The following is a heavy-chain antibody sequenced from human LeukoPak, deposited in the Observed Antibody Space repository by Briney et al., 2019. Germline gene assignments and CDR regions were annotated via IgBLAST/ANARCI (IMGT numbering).Heavy chain of an antibody. CDR2: ISAYSGST. CDR3: ARHYGGTFFDY. Sequence: ASVKVSRKASGYTFTTYGISWVRQAPGQGLEWMGWISAYSGSTNYAQNLQGRVTMTTDTSTSTAYMELRSLRSDDTAVYYCARHYGGTFFDYWGQGTLVTVSS. D-gene: IGHD4-23*01. V-gene: IGHV1-18*01. CDR1: GYTFTTYG. J-gene: IGHJ4*02.